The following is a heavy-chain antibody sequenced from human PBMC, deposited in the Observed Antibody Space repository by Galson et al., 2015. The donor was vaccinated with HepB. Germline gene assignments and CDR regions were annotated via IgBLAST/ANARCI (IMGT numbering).Heavy chain of an antibody. J-gene: IGHJ3*02. V-gene: IGHV3-7*01. CDR3: SSTTRWNFELLPDDGFDI. Sequence: SLRLSCAVSGFTFSRLWMNWVRQAPGKGLEWVATINRDGSETYDVDSLKGRFTISRDNARNSLYLQMNSLRAEDTAVYYCSSTTRWNFELLPDDGFDIWGQGTKVTVSS. D-gene: IGHD3-9*01. CDR2: INRDGSET. CDR1: GFTFSRLW.